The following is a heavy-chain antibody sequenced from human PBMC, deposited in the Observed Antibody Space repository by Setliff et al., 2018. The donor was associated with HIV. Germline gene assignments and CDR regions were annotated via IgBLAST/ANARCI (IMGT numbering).Heavy chain of an antibody. CDR1: GYPSTDYL. CDR3: TIATETPGMTTRENWFDP. D-gene: IGHD1-1*01. V-gene: IGHV1-69-2*01. Sequence: ASVKVSCKTSGYPSTDYLIHWIQQAPGKGLEWMGRVDPEDGETILAERFQGRVTMTADTSTDTAFMELSSLRSEDTATYYCTIATETPGMTTRENWFDPWGQGTLVTVSS. CDR2: VDPEDGET. J-gene: IGHJ5*02.